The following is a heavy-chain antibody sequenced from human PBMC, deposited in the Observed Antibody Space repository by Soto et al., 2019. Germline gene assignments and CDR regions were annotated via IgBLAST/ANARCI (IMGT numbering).Heavy chain of an antibody. D-gene: IGHD6-19*01. V-gene: IGHV3-30*18. CDR1: GFTFSSYG. Sequence: QVQLVESGGGVVQPGRSLRLSCAASGFTFSSYGMHWVRQAPGKGLEWVAVISYDGSNKYYADSVKGRFTISRYNSKNTLYLQMNSLRAEDTAVYYCAKEGYSSGWYYFDYWGQGTLVTVSS. CDR2: ISYDGSNK. CDR3: AKEGYSSGWYYFDY. J-gene: IGHJ4*02.